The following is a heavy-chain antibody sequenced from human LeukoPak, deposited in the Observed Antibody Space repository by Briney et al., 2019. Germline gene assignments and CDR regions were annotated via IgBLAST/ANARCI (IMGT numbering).Heavy chain of an antibody. D-gene: IGHD5-18*01. V-gene: IGHV3-21*01. CDR2: ISSSSSYR. CDR1: GFTFTSDS. Sequence: RGSLRLSWAASGFTFTSDSMNWVRQAPGKGLEWVSSISSSSSYRYYADSVKGRFTISRDNAKNSLYLQMNSLRAEDTAVYYCARDSSKDTAMVTPFDYWGQGTLVTVSS. CDR3: ARDSSKDTAMVTPFDY. J-gene: IGHJ4*02.